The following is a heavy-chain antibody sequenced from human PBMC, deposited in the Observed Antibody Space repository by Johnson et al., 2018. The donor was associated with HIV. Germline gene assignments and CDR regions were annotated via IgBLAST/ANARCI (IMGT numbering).Heavy chain of an antibody. V-gene: IGHV3-30-3*01. CDR3: ARGLDSGSSWFGAFDI. Sequence: QEKLVESGGGVVQPGRSLRLSCAASGFTFSSYAMHWVRQAPGKGLEWVAVISYDGSNKYYADSVKGRFTISRDNSKNTLYLQMNSLRAEDTAVYYCARGLDSGSSWFGAFDIWGQGTMVTVSS. CDR1: GFTFSSYA. D-gene: IGHD6-13*01. CDR2: ISYDGSNK. J-gene: IGHJ3*02.